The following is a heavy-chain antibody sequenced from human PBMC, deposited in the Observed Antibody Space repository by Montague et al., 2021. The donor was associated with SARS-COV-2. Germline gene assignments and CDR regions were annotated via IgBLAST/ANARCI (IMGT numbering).Heavy chain of an antibody. CDR1: GGSINDHY. Sequence: SETLSLTCTVSGGSINDHYRSWIRQSPGKGLEWIGYISSNGKTNYNPSLKSRVTLSADASRNEFSLKPDSVTAADTAVYFCARRGYYDSAGYHWQLDLWGRGMLVTVPS. V-gene: IGHV4-4*09. CDR2: ISSNGKT. J-gene: IGHJ2*01. D-gene: IGHD3-22*01. CDR3: ARRGYYDSAGYHWQLDL.